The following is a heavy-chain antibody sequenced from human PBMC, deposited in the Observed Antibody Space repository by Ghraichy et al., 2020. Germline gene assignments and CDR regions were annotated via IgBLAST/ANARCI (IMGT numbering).Heavy chain of an antibody. V-gene: IGHV4-34*01. CDR1: GGSFSGYY. Sequence: SQTLSLTCAAYGGSFSGYYWSWIRQPPGKGLEWIGEINHSGSTNYNPSLKSRVTISVDTSKNQFSLKLSSVTAADTAVYYCARVHIVVVTAIFYYYYGMDVWGQGTTVTVSS. CDR2: INHSGST. D-gene: IGHD2-21*02. J-gene: IGHJ6*02. CDR3: ARVHIVVVTAIFYYYYGMDV.